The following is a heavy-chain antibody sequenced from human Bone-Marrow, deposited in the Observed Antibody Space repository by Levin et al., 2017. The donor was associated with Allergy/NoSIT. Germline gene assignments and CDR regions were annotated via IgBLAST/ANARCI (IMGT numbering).Heavy chain of an antibody. CDR1: GFTFRHYT. D-gene: IGHD3-22*01. V-gene: IGHV3-48*02. CDR3: ARDPARGYYDSSGYSGDH. J-gene: IGHJ4*02. Sequence: GESLKISCAASGFTFRHYTMNWVRQAPGKGLGWVSCITSSGDSTYYADSVKGRFTISRDNAKNSLYLQLNRLRDEDTAMYYCARDPARGYYDSSGYSGDHWGQGTLVTVSS. CDR2: ITSSGDST.